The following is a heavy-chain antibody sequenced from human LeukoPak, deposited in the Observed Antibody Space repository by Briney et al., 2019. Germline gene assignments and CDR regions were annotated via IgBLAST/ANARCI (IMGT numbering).Heavy chain of an antibody. Sequence: GASVKVSCKASGYTFTGYYMHWVRQVPGQGLEWMGWINPNSGGTNYAQKFQGWVTMTRDTSISTAYMELSRLRSDDTAVYYCARGGGSRTAMVDYWGQGTLVTVSS. CDR1: GYTFTGYY. V-gene: IGHV1-2*04. CDR2: INPNSGGT. J-gene: IGHJ4*02. CDR3: ARGGGSRTAMVDY. D-gene: IGHD5-18*01.